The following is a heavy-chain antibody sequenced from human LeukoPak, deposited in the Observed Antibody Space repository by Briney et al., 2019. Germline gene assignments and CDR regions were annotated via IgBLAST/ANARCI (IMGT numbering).Heavy chain of an antibody. J-gene: IGHJ4*02. CDR3: AKDGTSYDFGY. Sequence: GGSLRLSCAASGFTFSNYAMNWVRQAPGKGLEWVSAISGTGGTAYYADSVKGRFTISRDNSKNTLYLQMNSLRAEDTAVYYCAKDGTSYDFGYWGQGTLVTVSS. D-gene: IGHD3-3*01. V-gene: IGHV3-23*01. CDR1: GFTFSNYA. CDR2: ISGTGGTA.